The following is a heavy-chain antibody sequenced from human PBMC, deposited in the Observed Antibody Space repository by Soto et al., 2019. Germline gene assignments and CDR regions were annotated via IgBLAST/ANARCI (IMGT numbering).Heavy chain of an antibody. Sequence: GASVKVSCKASGGTFSSYAISWVRQAPGQGLEWMGGIIPIFGTANYAQKFQGRVTITADESTSTAYMELSSLRSEDTAVYYCASQVAPDFYYDSSGYYRYWGQGTLVTVSS. CDR2: IIPIFGTA. D-gene: IGHD3-22*01. V-gene: IGHV1-69*13. CDR1: GGTFSSYA. J-gene: IGHJ4*02. CDR3: ASQVAPDFYYDSSGYYRY.